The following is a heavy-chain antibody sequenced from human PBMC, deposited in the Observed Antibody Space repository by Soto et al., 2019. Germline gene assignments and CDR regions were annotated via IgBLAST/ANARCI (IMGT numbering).Heavy chain of an antibody. CDR3: AKDNTHCSDGSCYGCDY. J-gene: IGHJ4*02. D-gene: IGHD2-15*01. CDR1: GFTFSSHG. Sequence: VQLVESGGGVVQPGRSLRLFCAASGFTFSSHGMHWVCQAPGKGLEWVATISYGGGNTYYADSVKDRFSISRHNSKDTLYLQMNSLRPEDTAVYYCAKDNTHCSDGSCYGCDYWGQGTLVTVSS. V-gene: IGHV3-30*18. CDR2: ISYGGGNT.